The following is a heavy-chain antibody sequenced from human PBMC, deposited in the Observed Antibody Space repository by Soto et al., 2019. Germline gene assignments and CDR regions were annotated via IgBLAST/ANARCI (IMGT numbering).Heavy chain of an antibody. J-gene: IGHJ4*02. CDR3: ARVAVAGTRFDY. D-gene: IGHD6-19*01. V-gene: IGHV4-4*02. CDR1: GGSSRSSNW. Sequence: SETLSLTCAVSGGSSRSSNWWSWVRQPPGKGLEWIGEIYHSGSTNYNPSLKSRVTISVDKSKNQFSLKLSSVTAADTAVYYCARVAVAGTRFDYWGQGTLVTVSS. CDR2: IYHSGST.